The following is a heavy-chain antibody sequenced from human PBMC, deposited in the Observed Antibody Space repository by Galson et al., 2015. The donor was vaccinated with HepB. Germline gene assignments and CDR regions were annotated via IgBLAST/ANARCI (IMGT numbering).Heavy chain of an antibody. J-gene: IGHJ3*02. CDR2: ISGSGSST. V-gene: IGHV3-23*01. CDR1: GFTFSSYA. Sequence: SLRLSCAASGFTFSSYAMSWVRQAPGKGLEWVSAISGSGSSTYYADSVKGRFTISRDNSKNTLYLQMNSLRAEDTAVYYCAKALIRVAGTQRGGVFGSFDIWGQGTMVTVSS. D-gene: IGHD6-19*01. CDR3: AKALIRVAGTQRGGVFGSFDI.